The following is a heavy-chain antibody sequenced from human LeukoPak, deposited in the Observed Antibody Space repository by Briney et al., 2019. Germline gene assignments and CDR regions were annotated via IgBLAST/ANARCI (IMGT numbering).Heavy chain of an antibody. J-gene: IGHJ6*02. V-gene: IGHV4-59*08. CDR1: GGSISSYY. Sequence: SETLSLTCTVSGGSISSYYWSWIRQPPGKGLEWIGYIHYSGSTNYNPSLKSRVTISVDTSKNQFSLKLSSVTAADTAVYYCASLRSLYYGMDVWGQGTTVTVSS. CDR2: IHYSGST. D-gene: IGHD2-15*01. CDR3: ASLRSLYYGMDV.